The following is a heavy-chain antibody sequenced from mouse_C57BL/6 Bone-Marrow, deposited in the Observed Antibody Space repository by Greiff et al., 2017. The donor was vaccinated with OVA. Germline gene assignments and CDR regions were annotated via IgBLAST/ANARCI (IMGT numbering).Heavy chain of an antibody. CDR2: ISNGGGST. V-gene: IGHV5-12*01. CDR3: ARHGGYYRYFDV. CDR1: GFTFSDYY. Sequence: EVQGVESGGGLVQPGGSLKLSCAASGFTFSDYYMYWVRQTPEKRLEWVAYISNGGGSTYYPDTVKGRFTISRDNAKNTLYLQMSRLKSEDTAMYYCARHGGYYRYFDVWGTGTTVTVSS. D-gene: IGHD2-2*01. J-gene: IGHJ1*03.